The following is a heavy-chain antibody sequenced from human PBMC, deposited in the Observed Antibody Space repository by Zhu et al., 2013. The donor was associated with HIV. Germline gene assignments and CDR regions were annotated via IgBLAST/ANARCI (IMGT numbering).Heavy chain of an antibody. D-gene: IGHD3-10*01. J-gene: IGHJ3*02. CDR2: IIPIFGTA. CDR1: GGTFSSYA. Sequence: QVQLVQSGAEVKKPGSSVKVSCKASGGTFSSYAISWVRQAPGQGLEWMGGIIPIFGTANYAQKFQGRVTITADESTSTAYMELSSLRSEDTAVYYCASYRPYYYGSGSPWAFDIWGQGTMVTVSS. CDR3: ASYRPYYYGSGSPWAFDI. V-gene: IGHV1-69*01.